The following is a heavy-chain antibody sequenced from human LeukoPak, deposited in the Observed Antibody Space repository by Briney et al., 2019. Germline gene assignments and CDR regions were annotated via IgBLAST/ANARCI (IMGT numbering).Heavy chain of an antibody. D-gene: IGHD6-25*01. CDR2: IYPSDSAT. CDR1: GYTFPNYW. Sequence: GESLKISCKGSGYTFPNYWIGWVRQMPGKGLEWMGIIYPSDSATRYSRSFQGQVIISADKSTTTAYLQWSSLKASDTAMYYCARRQAAAVNWFDSWGQGTLVTVSS. J-gene: IGHJ5*01. V-gene: IGHV5-51*01. CDR3: ARRQAAAVNWFDS.